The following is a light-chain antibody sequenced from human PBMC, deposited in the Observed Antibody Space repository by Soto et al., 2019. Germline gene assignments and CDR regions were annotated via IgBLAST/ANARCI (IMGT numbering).Light chain of an antibody. J-gene: IGKJ1*01. CDR2: LAS. CDR1: QAVNTR. Sequence: EIVLTQSPATLSSFPGDRVTLSCRASQAVNTRLAWYQHRPGQAPRLLIYLASNRAAGVPARFSGSGSGTDFTLTISDVEHEDFPVYYCHQSQSWPRTFGQGTKVDIK. CDR3: HQSQSWPRT. V-gene: IGKV3-11*01.